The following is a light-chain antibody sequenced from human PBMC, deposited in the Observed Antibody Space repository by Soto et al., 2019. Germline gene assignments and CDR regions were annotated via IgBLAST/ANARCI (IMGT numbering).Light chain of an antibody. CDR1: QDISDY. CDR3: QQYKSYWT. Sequence: DIQLTQSPSFLSASVGDRVTITCRASQDISDYLAWYQQRPGKAPELLIYAASTLQSGVPSRFSGSGSGTEFTLTVSSLQPEDFATYYCQQYKSYWTFGQGTKVDIK. CDR2: AAS. J-gene: IGKJ1*01. V-gene: IGKV1-9*01.